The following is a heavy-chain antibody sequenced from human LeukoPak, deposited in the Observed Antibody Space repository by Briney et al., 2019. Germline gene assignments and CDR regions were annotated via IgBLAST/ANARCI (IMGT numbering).Heavy chain of an antibody. D-gene: IGHD3-10*01. J-gene: IGHJ4*02. V-gene: IGHV3-15*04. CDR3: TTYGSGRKFDY. Sequence: PGGSLRLSCAASGFTFDDYDMSWVRQAPGKGLEWVGRIESKTDGGTTDYAAPVKGRFTISRDDSTNTLYLQMNSLKSEDTAVYYCTTYGSGRKFDYWGQGILVTVSS. CDR2: IESKTDGGTT. CDR1: GFTFDDYD.